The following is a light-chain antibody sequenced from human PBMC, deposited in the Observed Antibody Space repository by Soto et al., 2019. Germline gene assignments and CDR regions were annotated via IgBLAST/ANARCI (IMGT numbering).Light chain of an antibody. CDR2: DVS. Sequence: QSVLTQPASVSGSPGQSIATSCTGTSSDVGGYDYLSWYQQHPGKAPKLLIYDVSNRPSGVSNRFSGSKSGNTASLTISGLQAEDEADYYCSSYTGSSNRVFGFGTNVTV. CDR1: SSDVGGYDY. V-gene: IGLV2-14*01. CDR3: SSYTGSSNRV. J-gene: IGLJ1*01.